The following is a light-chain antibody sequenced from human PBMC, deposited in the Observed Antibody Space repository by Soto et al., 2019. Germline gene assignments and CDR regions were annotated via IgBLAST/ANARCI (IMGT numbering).Light chain of an antibody. J-gene: IGKJ1*01. V-gene: IGKV4-1*01. CDR2: WAS. Sequence: DIVMTQSPDSLAVSLGERATVNCKSSQSVLSSSNNKNYLAWYQQKPGQPPKLLIFWASIREFGVPDRFSGSGSGTDFTLTIKSLQAEDVAVYYCQQLYNTPWTFGQGTKVDIK. CDR1: QSVLSSSNNKNY. CDR3: QQLYNTPWT.